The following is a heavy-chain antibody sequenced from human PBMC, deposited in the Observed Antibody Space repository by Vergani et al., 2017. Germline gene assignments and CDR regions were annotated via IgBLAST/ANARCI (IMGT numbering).Heavy chain of an antibody. CDR3: ARDHYYCSSTSCYTYYFDY. CDR1: GFTLTGYA. V-gene: IGHV3-30-3*01. CDR2: ISSDGSFE. Sequence: QVQLVESGGGVVQPGRSLRLSCVASGFTLTGYAMHWVRQAPGKGLEWVAVISSDGSFEDYAESVKGRFSISRDNSKNTLYMEMNSLRAEDTAVYFCARDHYYCSSTSCYTYYFDYWGQGTLVTVSS. D-gene: IGHD2-2*02. J-gene: IGHJ4*02.